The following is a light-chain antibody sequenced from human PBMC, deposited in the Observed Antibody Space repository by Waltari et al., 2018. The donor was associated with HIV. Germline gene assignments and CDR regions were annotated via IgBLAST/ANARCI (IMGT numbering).Light chain of an antibody. CDR1: SSNIGCYNL. Sequence: QSALTQPASVSGSPGQSIPISCTGTSSNIGCYNLVSWYQQHPGKAPKLMVYEVNKRPSGISNRFSGSKSGNTASLTISGLQAEDEADYYCCSFARSSTWVFGGGTKLSVL. CDR3: CSFARSSTWV. J-gene: IGLJ3*02. CDR2: EVN. V-gene: IGLV2-23*02.